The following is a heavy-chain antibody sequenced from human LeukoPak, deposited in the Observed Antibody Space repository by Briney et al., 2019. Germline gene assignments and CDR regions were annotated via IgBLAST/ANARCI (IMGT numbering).Heavy chain of an antibody. CDR1: GYTFTGYY. D-gene: IGHD1-26*01. CDR2: INPNSGGT. Sequence: GASVKVSCKASGYTFTGYYMHWVRQAPGQGLEWMGWINPNSGGTNYAQKFQGRVTMTRDTSISTAYMELSRLRSDDTAVYYCARGVEKAVGAKDYYYYMDVWGKGTTVTVSS. CDR3: ARGVEKAVGAKDYYYYMDV. V-gene: IGHV1-2*02. J-gene: IGHJ6*03.